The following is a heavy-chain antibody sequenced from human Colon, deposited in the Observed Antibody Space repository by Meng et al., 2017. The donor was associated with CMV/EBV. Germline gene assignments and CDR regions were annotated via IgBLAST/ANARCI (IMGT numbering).Heavy chain of an antibody. D-gene: IGHD2-2*01. V-gene: IGHV3-11*06. CDR3: ARVTVVPAAYDAFDI. J-gene: IGHJ3*02. CDR1: GFPFSDYY. Sequence: GGSLRLSCAASGFPFSDYYMSWIRLAPGKGLEWVSSISSSSSYIYYADSVKGRFTISRDNAKNSLYLQMNSLRAEDTAVYYCARVTVVPAAYDAFDIWGQGTMVTVSS. CDR2: ISSSSSYI.